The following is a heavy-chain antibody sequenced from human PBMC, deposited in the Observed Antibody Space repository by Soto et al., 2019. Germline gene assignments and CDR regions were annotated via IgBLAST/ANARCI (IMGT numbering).Heavy chain of an antibody. CDR2: IYYSGST. J-gene: IGHJ6*02. Sequence: SETLSLTCTVSGGSISSGGYYWSWIRQHPGKGLEWIGYIYYSGSTYYNPSLKSRVTISVDTSKNQFSLKLSSVTAADTAVYYCAREYSGYDINYHYYYGMDVWGQGTTVTVSS. CDR3: AREYSGYDINYHYYYGMDV. CDR1: GGSISSGGYY. D-gene: IGHD5-12*01. V-gene: IGHV4-31*03.